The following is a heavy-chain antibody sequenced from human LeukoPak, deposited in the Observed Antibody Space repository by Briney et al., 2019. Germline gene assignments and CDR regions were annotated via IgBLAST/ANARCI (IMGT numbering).Heavy chain of an antibody. J-gene: IGHJ4*02. D-gene: IGHD3-22*01. CDR3: ATSRTPRDYYDSSGYRPYYFDY. CDR2: FDPEDGET. CDR1: GYTLTELS. V-gene: IGHV1-24*01. Sequence: ASVQVSCKVSGYTLTELSMHWVRQAPGKGLEWMGGFDPEDGETIYAQKFQGRVTMTEDTSTDTAYMELSSLRSEDTAVYYCATSRTPRDYYDSSGYRPYYFDYWGQGTLVTVSS.